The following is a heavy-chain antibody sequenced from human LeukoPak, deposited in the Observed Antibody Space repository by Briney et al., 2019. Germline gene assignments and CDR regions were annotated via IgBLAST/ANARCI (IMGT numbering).Heavy chain of an antibody. CDR2: IWYDGSNK. V-gene: IGHV3-33*01. Sequence: PGRSLRLSCAASGFTFSSYGMHWVRQAPGKGLEWVAVIWYDGSNKYYADSVKGRFTISRDNSKNTLYLQMNSLRAEDTAVYYCARDLGYCYDSSGFSFDPWGQGTLVTVSS. D-gene: IGHD3-22*01. CDR1: GFTFSSYG. J-gene: IGHJ5*02. CDR3: ARDLGYCYDSSGFSFDP.